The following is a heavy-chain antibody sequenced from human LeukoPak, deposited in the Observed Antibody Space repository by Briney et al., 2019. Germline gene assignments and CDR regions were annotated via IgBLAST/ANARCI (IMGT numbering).Heavy chain of an antibody. CDR3: ARGASYYYDSSGYYPDYYYMDV. J-gene: IGHJ6*03. Sequence: PGGSLRLSCAASGFTFSSYWMHWVRQAPGKGLVWVSRINSDGSSTSYADSVKGRFTISRDNAKNTLYLQMNSLRAEDTAVYYCARGASYYYDSSGYYPDYYYMDVWGKGTTVTIPS. CDR1: GFTFSSYW. CDR2: INSDGSST. V-gene: IGHV3-74*01. D-gene: IGHD3-22*01.